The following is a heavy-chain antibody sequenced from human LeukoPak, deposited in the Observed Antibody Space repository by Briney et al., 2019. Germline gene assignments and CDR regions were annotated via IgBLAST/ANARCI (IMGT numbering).Heavy chain of an antibody. CDR3: ARGRENAVVPAATEVLDI. CDR1: GGSINYYY. J-gene: IGHJ3*02. Sequence: SETLSLTCTVSGGSINYYYWNWVRQLPGKALEWIGYIYYSGSTNYKPSLKSRVTISVDTSKNQVSLKLSSVTAADTAVYYCARGRENAVVPAATEVLDIWGQGTRVTVSP. D-gene: IGHD2-2*01. V-gene: IGHV4-59*01. CDR2: IYYSGST.